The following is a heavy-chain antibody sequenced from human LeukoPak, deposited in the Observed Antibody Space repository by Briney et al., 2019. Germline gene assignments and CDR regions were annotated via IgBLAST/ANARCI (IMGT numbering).Heavy chain of an antibody. D-gene: IGHD6-13*01. J-gene: IGHJ5*02. CDR1: GGSFSGYY. V-gene: IGHV4-34*01. Sequence: SETLSLTCAVYGGSFSGYYWSWIRQPPGKGLDWIGEINHSGSTNYNPSLKSRGSISVDSSKNQLSLKLSSVTAADKAVYYCARCPILYSSSWYPSGNWFDPGGQGTLVTVSS. CDR2: INHSGST. CDR3: ARCPILYSSSWYPSGNWFDP.